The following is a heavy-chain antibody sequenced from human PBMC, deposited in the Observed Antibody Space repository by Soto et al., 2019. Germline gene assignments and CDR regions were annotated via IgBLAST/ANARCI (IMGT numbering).Heavy chain of an antibody. Sequence: QVQLVQSGAEVKKPGASVKVSCKASGYTFTSYDINWVRQATGQGLEWMGWMNPNSGNTGYAQKFQGRVTMTRNTSQSTAYMELSSLRSEDTAVYYCASLPWANYYYYGMDVWGQGTTVTVSS. CDR1: GYTFTSYD. CDR2: MNPNSGNT. J-gene: IGHJ6*02. V-gene: IGHV1-8*01. D-gene: IGHD7-27*01. CDR3: ASLPWANYYYYGMDV.